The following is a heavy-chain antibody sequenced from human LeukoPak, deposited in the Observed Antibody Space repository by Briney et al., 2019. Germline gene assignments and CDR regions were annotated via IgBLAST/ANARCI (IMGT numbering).Heavy chain of an antibody. CDR2: TYYRSKWYS. CDR1: GDSVSSNSAA. CDR3: AKSPTERSGWNFDY. D-gene: IGHD6-19*01. V-gene: IGHV6-1*01. Sequence: SQTLSLTCAISGDSVSSNSAAWNWIRQSPSRGLEWLGRTYYRSKWYSDYAVSVKSRITINPDTSKNQFSLNLKSVTPEDTAVYYCAKSPTERSGWNFDYWGQGTLVTVSS. J-gene: IGHJ4*02.